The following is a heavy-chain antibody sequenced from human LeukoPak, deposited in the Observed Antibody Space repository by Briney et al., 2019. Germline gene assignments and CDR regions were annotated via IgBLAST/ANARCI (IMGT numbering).Heavy chain of an antibody. J-gene: IGHJ4*02. V-gene: IGHV3-7*01. D-gene: IGHD2-8*02. Sequence: GGSLRLYCAASGITLCNYWMTWVGQAQGKGLEWVANIKQDGSLAHYVDSVKGRFTISRDNAKNSLFFLMDSLGVEDTAVYYCATMDGTGYVGYGGQGTLVTVSS. CDR2: IKQDGSLA. CDR1: GITLCNYW. CDR3: ATMDGTGYVGY.